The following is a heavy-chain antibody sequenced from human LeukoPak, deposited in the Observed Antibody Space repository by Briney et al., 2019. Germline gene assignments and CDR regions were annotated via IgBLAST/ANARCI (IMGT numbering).Heavy chain of an antibody. Sequence: PGRSLRLSCAASGFTFSSYGMHWVRQAPGKGLEWVAVIWYDGSNKYYADSVKGRFTISRDNSKNTLYLQMNSLRAEDTAVYYCAREGGYYDSSGYYPDAFDIWGQGTMVTVSS. CDR2: IWYDGSNK. D-gene: IGHD3-22*01. V-gene: IGHV3-33*01. CDR1: GFTFSSYG. J-gene: IGHJ3*02. CDR3: AREGGYYDSSGYYPDAFDI.